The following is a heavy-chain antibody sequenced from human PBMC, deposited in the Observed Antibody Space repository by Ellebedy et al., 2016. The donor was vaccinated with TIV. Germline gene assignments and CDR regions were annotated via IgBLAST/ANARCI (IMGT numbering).Heavy chain of an antibody. J-gene: IGHJ3*02. CDR2: IYHRGNT. D-gene: IGHD5-12*01. Sequence: MPSETLSLTCTVSGGSINNYHWSWVRQPPGKGLEWIGNIYHRGNTNYNPSLKSRVTISADTSQNQFSLKLNSVTAADTAVYYCAREVNIATTSDAFDIWGQGTMVTVSS. CDR1: GGSINNYH. CDR3: AREVNIATTSDAFDI. V-gene: IGHV4-59*12.